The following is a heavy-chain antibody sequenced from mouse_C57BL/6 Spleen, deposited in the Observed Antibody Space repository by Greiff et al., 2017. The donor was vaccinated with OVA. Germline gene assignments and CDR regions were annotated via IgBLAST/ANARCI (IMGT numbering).Heavy chain of an antibody. Sequence: VKLVESGAELARPGASVKLSCKASGYTFTSYGISWVKQRTGQGLEWIGEIYPRSGNTYYNEKFKGKATLTADKSSSTAYMELRSLTSEDSAVYFCARWRSSSHYAMDYWGQGTSVTVSS. D-gene: IGHD1-1*01. V-gene: IGHV1-81*01. CDR3: ARWRSSSHYAMDY. J-gene: IGHJ4*01. CDR1: GYTFTSYG. CDR2: IYPRSGNT.